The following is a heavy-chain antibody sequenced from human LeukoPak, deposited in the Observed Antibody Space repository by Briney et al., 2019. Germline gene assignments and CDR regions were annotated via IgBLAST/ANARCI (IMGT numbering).Heavy chain of an antibody. CDR1: GGTFSSYT. CDR2: ITPILGIA. D-gene: IGHD5-12*01. V-gene: IGHV1-69*04. J-gene: IGHJ4*02. Sequence: SVKVSCKASGGTFSSYTISWVRQAPGQGLEWMGRITPILGIASYAQKFQGRVTITADKSTSTAYMELSSLRSEDTAVYYCARDYIVATQPEDFDYWGQGTLVTVSS. CDR3: ARDYIVATQPEDFDY.